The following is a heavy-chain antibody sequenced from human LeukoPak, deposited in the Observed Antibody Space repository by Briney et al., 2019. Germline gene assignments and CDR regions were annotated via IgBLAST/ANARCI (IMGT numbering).Heavy chain of an antibody. Sequence: EGSLRLSCAASGFTFSDHYMDWVRQAPGKGLEWVGRSRNKANSYTTEYAASVKGRFTISRDDSKNSLYLQMNSLKTEDTAVYYCARLHSSGWYTDYWGQGTLVTVSS. CDR1: GFTFSDHY. CDR3: ARLHSSGWYTDY. V-gene: IGHV3-72*01. J-gene: IGHJ4*02. D-gene: IGHD6-19*01. CDR2: SRNKANSYTT.